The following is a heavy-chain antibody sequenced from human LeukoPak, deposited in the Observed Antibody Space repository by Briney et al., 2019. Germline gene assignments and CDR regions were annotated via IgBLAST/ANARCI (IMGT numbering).Heavy chain of an antibody. J-gene: IGHJ6*03. CDR2: ISGSGDNT. CDR1: GFSFSTHA. CDR3: VKGAKYSGSSVDYFYMDV. V-gene: IGHV3-23*01. Sequence: GGSLRLSCAASGFSFSTHAMGWVRQAPGKGLEWVSAISGSGDNTYQADSVKGRFIISRDNSNNTLSVQMNSLRAEDTAVYYCVKGAKYSGSSVDYFYMDVWAKGTTVTVSS. D-gene: IGHD1-26*01.